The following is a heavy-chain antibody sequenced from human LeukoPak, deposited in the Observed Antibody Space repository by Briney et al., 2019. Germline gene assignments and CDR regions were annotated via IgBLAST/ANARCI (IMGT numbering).Heavy chain of an antibody. CDR2: IHYSGST. CDR3: ARRSGSYWYFDL. CDR1: GGSSSSYY. D-gene: IGHD1-26*01. J-gene: IGHJ2*01. Sequence: SETLSLTCTVSGGSSSSYYWSWIRQPPGKGLEWVGHIHYSGSTNYNPSLKSRVTISLDTSKNQFSLKLSSVTAADTAVYYCARRSGSYWYFDLWGRGTLVTVSS. V-gene: IGHV4-59*08.